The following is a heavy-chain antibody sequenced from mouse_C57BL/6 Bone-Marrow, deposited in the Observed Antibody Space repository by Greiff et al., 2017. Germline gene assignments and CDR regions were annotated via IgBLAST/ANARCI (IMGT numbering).Heavy chain of an antibody. Sequence: ESGPGLVKPSQSLSLTCSVTGYSITSGYYWNWIRQFPGNKLEWMGYISYDGSNNYNPSLKNRISITRDPSKNQFFLKLNSVTTEDTATYYCAREGLYYYGSSLYYFDYWGQGTTLTVSS. CDR3: AREGLYYYGSSLYYFDY. D-gene: IGHD1-1*01. CDR1: GYSITSGYY. CDR2: ISYDGSN. J-gene: IGHJ2*01. V-gene: IGHV3-6*01.